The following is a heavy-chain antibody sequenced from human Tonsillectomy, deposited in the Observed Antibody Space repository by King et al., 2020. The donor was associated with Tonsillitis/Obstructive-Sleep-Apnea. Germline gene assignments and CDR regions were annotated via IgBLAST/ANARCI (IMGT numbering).Heavy chain of an antibody. V-gene: IGHV4-61*01. J-gene: IGHJ3*02. CDR3: ARAVTTGDDAFDI. CDR2: IYYSGST. CDR1: GGSVSSGSYY. Sequence: VQLQESGPGLVKPSETLSLTCTVSGGSVSSGSYYWSWIRQPPGKGLEWIGYIYYSGSTNYNPSHKSRVTISVDTSKNQFSLKLSSVTAADTAVYYCARAVTTGDDAFDIWGQGTMVTVSS. D-gene: IGHD4-17*01.